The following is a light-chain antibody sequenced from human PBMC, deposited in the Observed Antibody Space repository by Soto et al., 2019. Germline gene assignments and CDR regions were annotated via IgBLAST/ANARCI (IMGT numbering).Light chain of an antibody. CDR1: QRIDNY. Sequence: IPMTQSPSSLSASVGDRVTITCRASQRIDNYLNWYHQKPGKAPKLLIYAASNLQSGVPSRFSGSGSVTDFTLTISNLQPEDFATYYCQQTYSTPFTFGPGTKVDIK. CDR2: AAS. V-gene: IGKV1-39*01. J-gene: IGKJ3*01. CDR3: QQTYSTPFT.